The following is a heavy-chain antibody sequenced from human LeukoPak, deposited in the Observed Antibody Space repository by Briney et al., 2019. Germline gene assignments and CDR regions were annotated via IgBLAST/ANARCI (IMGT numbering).Heavy chain of an antibody. V-gene: IGHV3-7*01. CDR2: IKGDGSEK. D-gene: IGHD3-22*01. Sequence: GGSLRLSCAASGFTLSGYFMSWVRQAPGEGLEWVASIKGDGSEKYYVDSVKGRFTISRDNAKNSLYLQMNSLRAEDTAVYYCARDGGWRSSGYYLYYFDFWGQGTLVTVSS. CDR3: ARDGGWRSSGYYLYYFDF. CDR1: GFTLSGYF. J-gene: IGHJ4*02.